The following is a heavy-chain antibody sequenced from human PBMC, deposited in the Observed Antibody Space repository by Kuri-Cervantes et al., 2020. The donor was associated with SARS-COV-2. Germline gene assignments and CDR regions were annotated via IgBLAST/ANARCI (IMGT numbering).Heavy chain of an antibody. Sequence: GESLKISCAASGFSFSHAWMSWVRQAPGKGLEWVGRLKSKTDGGTTDYAAPVKGRFTISRDDSKNTLYLQMNSLKTEDTAVYYCTIPYSSSWPMGYFDYWGQGTLVTVSS. CDR2: LKSKTDGGTT. CDR3: TIPYSSSWPMGYFDY. V-gene: IGHV3-15*01. J-gene: IGHJ4*02. CDR1: GFSFSHAW. D-gene: IGHD6-13*01.